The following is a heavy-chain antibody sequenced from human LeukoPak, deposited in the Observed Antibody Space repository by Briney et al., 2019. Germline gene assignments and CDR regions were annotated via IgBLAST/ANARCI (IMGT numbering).Heavy chain of an antibody. V-gene: IGHV3-48*02. Sequence: GGSLRLSCAASGFTFSNYVMSWVRQAPGKGLEWVSHINHNAKTIYYADSVKGRFTISRDNAKNSLYLQMNSLRDEDTAVYYCAKVAGPYDFYYYYGMDVWGQGTTVTVSS. CDR3: AKVAGPYDFYYYYGMDV. CDR1: GFTFSNYV. CDR2: INHNAKTI. J-gene: IGHJ6*02. D-gene: IGHD6-13*01.